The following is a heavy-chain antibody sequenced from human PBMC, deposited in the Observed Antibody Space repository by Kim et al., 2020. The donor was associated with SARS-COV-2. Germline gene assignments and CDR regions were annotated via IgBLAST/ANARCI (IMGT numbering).Heavy chain of an antibody. V-gene: IGHV5-51*01. Sequence: SPSFQGQVTLSADTSISTAYLQWSSLKASDTAMYYCARLGGGSTVDAFDIWGQGTMVTVSS. J-gene: IGHJ3*02. D-gene: IGHD3-16*01. CDR3: ARLGGGSTVDAFDI.